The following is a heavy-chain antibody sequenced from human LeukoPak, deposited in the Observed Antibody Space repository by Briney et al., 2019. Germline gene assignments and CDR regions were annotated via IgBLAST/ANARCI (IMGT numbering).Heavy chain of an antibody. CDR3: AKDRSRDGYNLDAFDI. Sequence: PGGSLRLSCAASGFTFSTYGMHWVRQAPGKGLERVAVIWYDGSNEYYADSVKGRFTISRGNSKNTLYLQMNSLRAEDTAVYYCAKDRSRDGYNLDAFDIWGQGTMVTVSS. D-gene: IGHD5-24*01. CDR2: IWYDGSNE. J-gene: IGHJ3*02. V-gene: IGHV3-33*06. CDR1: GFTFSTYG.